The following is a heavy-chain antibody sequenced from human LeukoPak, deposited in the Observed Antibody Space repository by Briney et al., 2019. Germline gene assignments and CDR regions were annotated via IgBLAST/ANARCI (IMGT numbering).Heavy chain of an antibody. CDR1: GFTFSSYA. Sequence: GGSLRLSCAASGFTFSSYAMSWVRQAPGKGLEWVPAISGSGGSTYYADSVKGRFTISRDNSKNTLYLQMNSLRAEDTAVYYCAKRPPGIAVAGQYYFDYWGQGTLVTVSS. CDR2: ISGSGGST. CDR3: AKRPPGIAVAGQYYFDY. V-gene: IGHV3-23*01. J-gene: IGHJ4*02. D-gene: IGHD6-19*01.